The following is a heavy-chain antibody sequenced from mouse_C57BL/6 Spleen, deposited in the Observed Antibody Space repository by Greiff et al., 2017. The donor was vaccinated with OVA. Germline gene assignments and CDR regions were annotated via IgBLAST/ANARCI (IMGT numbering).Heavy chain of an antibody. CDR1: GYAFSSSW. Sequence: QVQLKQSGPELVKPGASVKISCKASGYAFSSSWMNWVKQRPGKGLEWIGRIYPGDGDTNYNGKFKGKATLTADKSSSTAYMQLSSLTSEDSAVYFCASPFYYDYDYWGQGTTLTVSS. CDR2: IYPGDGDT. V-gene: IGHV1-82*01. CDR3: ASPFYYDYDY. J-gene: IGHJ2*01. D-gene: IGHD2-4*01.